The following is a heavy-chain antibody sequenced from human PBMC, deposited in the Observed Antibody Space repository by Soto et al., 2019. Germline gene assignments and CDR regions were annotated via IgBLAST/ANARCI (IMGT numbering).Heavy chain of an antibody. D-gene: IGHD3-10*01. CDR2: ITAYNGNT. V-gene: IGHV1-18*01. J-gene: IGHJ4*02. CDR1: GYTFTSYG. CDR3: ARDLAMRFGEPLGY. Sequence: QVQLVQSGAEVKKPGASVKVSCKASGYTFTSYGINWVRQAPGQGLEWMGWITAYNGNTKYAQKFQGRVTMTTDTSTSTAYMELRSLRSDDTAVDYCARDLAMRFGEPLGYWGQGTLVTVSS.